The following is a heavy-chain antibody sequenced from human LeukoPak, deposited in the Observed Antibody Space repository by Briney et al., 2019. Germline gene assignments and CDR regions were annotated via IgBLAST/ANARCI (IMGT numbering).Heavy chain of an antibody. J-gene: IGHJ3*02. Sequence: GGSLRLSXAASGFTFRSYSMNWVRQAPGKGLEWVSSISSSSSYIYYADSVKGRFTISRDNAKNSLYLQMNSLRAEDTAVYYCARARAGAFDIWGQGTMVTVSS. CDR1: GFTFRSYS. CDR3: ARARAGAFDI. V-gene: IGHV3-21*01. CDR2: ISSSSSYI.